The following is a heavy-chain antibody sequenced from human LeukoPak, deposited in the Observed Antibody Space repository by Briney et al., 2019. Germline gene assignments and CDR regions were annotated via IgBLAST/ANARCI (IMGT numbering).Heavy chain of an antibody. D-gene: IGHD3-3*01. CDR2: ISAYNGNT. CDR3: ASTTIFGVVIRIYMDV. CDR1: GYTFTSYG. J-gene: IGHJ6*03. V-gene: IGHV1-18*01. Sequence: GASVKVSCKASGYTFTSYGISWVRQAPGQGLEWMGWISAYNGNTNYAQKLQGRVTMTTDTSTSTAYMELSSLRSEDTAVYYCASTTIFGVVIRIYMDVWGKGTTVTVSS.